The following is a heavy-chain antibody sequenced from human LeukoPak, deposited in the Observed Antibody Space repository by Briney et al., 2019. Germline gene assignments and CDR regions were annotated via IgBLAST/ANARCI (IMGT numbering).Heavy chain of an antibody. CDR1: GFTFSSYA. J-gene: IGHJ3*02. Sequence: PGGSLRLPCAASGFTFSSYAMHWVRQAPGKGLEYVSAISSNGGSTYYANSVKGRFTISRDNSKNTLYLQMGSLRAEDMAVYYCAGGSGSSWYIAFDIWGQGTMVTVSS. CDR2: ISSNGGST. CDR3: AGGSGSSWYIAFDI. D-gene: IGHD6-13*01. V-gene: IGHV3-64*01.